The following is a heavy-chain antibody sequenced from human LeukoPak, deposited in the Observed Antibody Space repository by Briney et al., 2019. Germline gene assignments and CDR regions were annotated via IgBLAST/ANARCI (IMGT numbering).Heavy chain of an antibody. J-gene: IGHJ4*02. CDR3: VRDRALPY. V-gene: IGHV4-59*01. Sequence: AETLSLTCSVWSDSMRIFYWSWVRQPPGGGGEWIGYSYNSGSTDYNPSLHSRVTISVDPSKNQFSLKLTSVTAADTAVYYCVRDRALPYWGQGILVTVSS. CDR1: SDSMRIFY. CDR2: SYNSGST. D-gene: IGHD3-10*01.